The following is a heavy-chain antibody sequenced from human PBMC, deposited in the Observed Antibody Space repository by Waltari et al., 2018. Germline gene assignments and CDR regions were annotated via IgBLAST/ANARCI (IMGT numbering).Heavy chain of an antibody. CDR2: ISSSSTI. V-gene: IGHV3-48*04. CDR3: ARGMVGAAYFDC. Sequence: EVQLVESGGGLVQPGGSLRLSCVASGFTFSSYSMNWVRQAPGKGLEWFSYISSSSTINYADSVKGRFTISRDSPKNSLYLQMNSLRAEDAAVYYCARGMVGAAYFDCWGQGALVSVSS. J-gene: IGHJ4*02. CDR1: GFTFSSYS. D-gene: IGHD1-26*01.